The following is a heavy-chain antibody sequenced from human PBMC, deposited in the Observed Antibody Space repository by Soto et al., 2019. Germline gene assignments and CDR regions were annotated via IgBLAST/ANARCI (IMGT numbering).Heavy chain of an antibody. CDR1: GFTFSSYN. J-gene: IGHJ6*02. Sequence: GGSLRLSCAASGFTFSSYNMNWVRQAPGKGLEWVSSISSSGFSINYADSVKGRFSISRDNAQNSLHLQMNNLRAEDTAVYYCARNESSNFYGMDVWGQGTTVTVS. D-gene: IGHD6-6*01. CDR2: ISSSGFSI. CDR3: ARNESSNFYGMDV. V-gene: IGHV3-21*01.